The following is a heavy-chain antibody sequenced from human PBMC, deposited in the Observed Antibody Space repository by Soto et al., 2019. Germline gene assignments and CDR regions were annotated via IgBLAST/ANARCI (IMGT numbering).Heavy chain of an antibody. J-gene: IGHJ4*02. CDR3: ATGFDWLLSPYYFDY. CDR2: INHSGST. D-gene: IGHD3-9*01. Sequence: SETLSLTCAVYGGSFSGYYWSWIRQPPGKGLEWIGEINHSGSTNYNPSLKSRVTISVDTSKNQFSLKLSSVTAADTAVYYCATGFDWLLSPYYFDYWGQGTLVTVSS. CDR1: GGSFSGYY. V-gene: IGHV4-34*01.